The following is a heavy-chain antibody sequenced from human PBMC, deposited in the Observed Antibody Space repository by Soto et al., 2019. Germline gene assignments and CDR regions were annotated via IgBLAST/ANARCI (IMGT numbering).Heavy chain of an antibody. CDR3: ARHVLWFVEGHAPGWFDP. Sequence: EVQLVQSGAEVKKPGESLRISCKGSGYSFTSYWISWVRQMPGKGLEWMGRIDPSDSYTNYSPSFQGHVTISADKSISTSYLQLSSLKASDTAMYYCARHVLWFVEGHAPGWFDPWGQGTLVTVSS. CDR2: IDPSDSYT. CDR1: GYSFTSYW. J-gene: IGHJ5*02. D-gene: IGHD3-10*01. V-gene: IGHV5-10-1*01.